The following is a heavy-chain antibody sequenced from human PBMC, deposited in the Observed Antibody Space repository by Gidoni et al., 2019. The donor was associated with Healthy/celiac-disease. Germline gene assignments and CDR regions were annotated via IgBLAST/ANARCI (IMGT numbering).Heavy chain of an antibody. CDR3: ARDGGYYGSGSYLY. Sequence: EVQLVESGGGLVKPGGSLRLSCAASGLTFSSYSMNWVRQAPGKGLEWVSSISSSSSYIYYADSVKGRFTISRDNAKNSLYLQMNSLRAEDTAVYYCARDGGYYGSGSYLYWGQGTLVTVSS. V-gene: IGHV3-21*01. J-gene: IGHJ4*02. CDR2: ISSSSSYI. CDR1: GLTFSSYS. D-gene: IGHD3-10*01.